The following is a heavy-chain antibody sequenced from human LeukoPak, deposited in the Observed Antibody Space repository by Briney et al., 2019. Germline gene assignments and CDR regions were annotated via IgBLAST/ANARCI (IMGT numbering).Heavy chain of an antibody. CDR1: GYTFTSYA. D-gene: IGHD3-3*01. Sequence: ASVKVSCKASGYTFTSYAMNWVRQAPGQGLEWMGWINTNTGNPTYAQGFTGRFVFSLDTSVSTAYLQISSLKAEDTAVYYCARRYDFWSGYYGYYYYYMGVWGKGTTVTVSS. CDR3: ARRYDFWSGYYGYYYYYMGV. CDR2: INTNTGNP. V-gene: IGHV7-4-1*02. J-gene: IGHJ6*03.